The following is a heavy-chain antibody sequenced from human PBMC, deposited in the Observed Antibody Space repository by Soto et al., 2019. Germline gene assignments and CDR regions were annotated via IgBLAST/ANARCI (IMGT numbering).Heavy chain of an antibody. CDR3: AKGGRQWLVTSDFNY. J-gene: IGHJ4*02. D-gene: IGHD6-19*01. V-gene: IGHV3-30*18. Sequence: VQLVESGGGVVQPGRSLRLSCAASGFTFSDYAMHWVRQAPGKGLEWVAVVSHDGRNTHYAESVKGRFTISRDSSKNTVSLEMTNLRAEDTAVYYCAKGGRQWLVTSDFNYWGQGALVTVSS. CDR1: GFTFSDYA. CDR2: VSHDGRNT.